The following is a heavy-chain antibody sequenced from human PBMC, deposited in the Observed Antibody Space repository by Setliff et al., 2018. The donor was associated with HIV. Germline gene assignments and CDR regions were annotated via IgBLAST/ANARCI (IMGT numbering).Heavy chain of an antibody. CDR1: GGSVSSGSYY. V-gene: IGHV4-61*10. J-gene: IGHJ4*02. CDR3: ARLGAEDFSDYECVDY. D-gene: IGHD5-12*01. CDR2: INNSGDT. Sequence: SETLSLTCTVSGGSVSSGSYYWNWIRQPDGKGLEWSGEINNSGDTNDNPSLKSRVTISVDTFKNQFSLNLNSVTASDTAVYYCARLGAEDFSDYECVDYWGQGTLVTVSS.